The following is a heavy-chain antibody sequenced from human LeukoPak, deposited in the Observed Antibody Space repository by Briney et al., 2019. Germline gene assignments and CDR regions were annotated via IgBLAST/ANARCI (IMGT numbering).Heavy chain of an antibody. Sequence: SETLSLTCTVSGGSISSYYWSWIRQPPGKGLEWIGYIFYSGSTNYNPYLKSRVTISVDTSKNQFSLKLSSVTAADTAVYYCARVGGYSSPLQHWGQGTLVTVSS. V-gene: IGHV4-59*01. CDR1: GGSISSYY. J-gene: IGHJ1*01. D-gene: IGHD6-13*01. CDR3: ARVGGYSSPLQH. CDR2: IFYSGST.